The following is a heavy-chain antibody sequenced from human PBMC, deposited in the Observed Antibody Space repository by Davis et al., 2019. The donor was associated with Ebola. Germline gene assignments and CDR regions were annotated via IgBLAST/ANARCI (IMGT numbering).Heavy chain of an antibody. CDR2: IKQDGREK. CDR3: ARGRGDY. V-gene: IGHV3-7*01. Sequence: PGGSLRLSCTASGFPFSICGMSWVRQAPGKGLEWVANIKQDGREKYYVDSVKGRFTISRDNAKNSLYLQMNSLRAEDTAVYYCARGRGDYWGQGTLVTVSS. D-gene: IGHD3-10*01. CDR1: GFPFSICG. J-gene: IGHJ4*02.